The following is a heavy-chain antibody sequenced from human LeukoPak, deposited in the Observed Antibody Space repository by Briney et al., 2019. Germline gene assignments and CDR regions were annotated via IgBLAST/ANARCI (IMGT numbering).Heavy chain of an antibody. CDR2: IYHSGST. V-gene: IGHV4-4*02. J-gene: IGHJ3*02. Sequence: SGTLSLTCAVSGGSISSSNWWSWVRQPPGKGLEWIGEIYHSGSTNYNPSLKSRVTISVDKSKSQFSLKLSSVTAADTAVYYCARGLLWFGESYDAFDIWGQGTMVTVSS. D-gene: IGHD3-10*01. CDR1: GGSISSSNW. CDR3: ARGLLWFGESYDAFDI.